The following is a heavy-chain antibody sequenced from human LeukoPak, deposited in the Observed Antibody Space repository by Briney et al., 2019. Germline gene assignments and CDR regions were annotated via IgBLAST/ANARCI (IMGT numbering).Heavy chain of an antibody. V-gene: IGHV1-3*01. J-gene: IGHJ4*02. CDR2: INAGNGNT. D-gene: IGHD3-9*01. Sequence: ASVKVSCKASGYTFTSYDINWVRQAPGQRLEWMGWINAGNGNTKYSQKFQGRVTITRDTSASTAYMELSSLRSEDTAVYYCARGTNFDWLLTVDYWGQGTLVTVSS. CDR1: GYTFTSYD. CDR3: ARGTNFDWLLTVDY.